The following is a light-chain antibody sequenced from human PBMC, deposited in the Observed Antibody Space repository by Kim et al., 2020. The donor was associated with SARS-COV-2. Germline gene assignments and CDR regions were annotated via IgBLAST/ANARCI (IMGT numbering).Light chain of an antibody. Sequence: DIQLTQSPSFLSASVGDRVTITCRVSQGISSYLAWYQQKPGKAPKLLIYAASTLQSGVPSRFSGSGSGTEFTLTISSLQPEDFATYYCQQLNSYPRLTFGGGTKLEI. CDR3: QQLNSYPRLT. V-gene: IGKV1-9*01. CDR1: QGISSY. J-gene: IGKJ4*01. CDR2: AAS.